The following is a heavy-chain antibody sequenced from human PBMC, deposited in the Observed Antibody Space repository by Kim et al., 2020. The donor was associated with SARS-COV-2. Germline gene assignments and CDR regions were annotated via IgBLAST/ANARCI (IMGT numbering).Heavy chain of an antibody. CDR1: GFTFSSYA. CDR3: AKRPIVVVVAGPYYFDY. D-gene: IGHD2-15*01. CDR2: ISGSGGST. Sequence: GGSLRLSCAASGFTFSSYAMSWVRQAPGKGLEWVSAISGSGGSTYYADSVKGRFTISRDNSKNTLYLQMNSLRAEDTAVYYCAKRPIVVVVAGPYYFDYWGQGTLVTVSS. J-gene: IGHJ4*02. V-gene: IGHV3-23*01.